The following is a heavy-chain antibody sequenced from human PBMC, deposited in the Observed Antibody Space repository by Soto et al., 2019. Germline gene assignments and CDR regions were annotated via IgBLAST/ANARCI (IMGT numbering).Heavy chain of an antibody. D-gene: IGHD3-9*01. J-gene: IGHJ4*02. V-gene: IGHV4-4*02. CDR3: ASGILTGLFDY. CDR2: IYHSGST. CDR1: SGSISSSNW. Sequence: SETLALTCAVSSGSISSSNWWSWVRQPPGKGLEWIGEIYHSGSTNYNPSLKSRVTISVDKSKNQFSLKLSSVTAADTAVYYCASGILTGLFDYWGQGTLVTVSS.